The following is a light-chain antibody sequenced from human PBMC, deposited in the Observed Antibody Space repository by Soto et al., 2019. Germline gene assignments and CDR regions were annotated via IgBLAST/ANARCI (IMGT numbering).Light chain of an antibody. CDR1: QSVNSN. CDR3: QHYNTWPWT. V-gene: IGKV3-15*01. J-gene: IGKJ1*01. CDR2: GTS. Sequence: ETVVTQSPATLSVSPGERARLSCWASQSVNSNLAWYQQKLGQAPRVLIYGTSTRATGIPARFSGSGSETEFILTISSLQSEDSATYYCQHYNTWPWTFGQGTKVDIK.